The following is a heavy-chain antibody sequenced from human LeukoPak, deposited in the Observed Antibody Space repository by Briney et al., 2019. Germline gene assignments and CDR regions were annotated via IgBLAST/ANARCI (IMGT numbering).Heavy chain of an antibody. Sequence: SQTLSLTCAISGDSVSNNSATWTWIRQSPSRGLEWLGRTYYRSKWYNDYAVSVKGRITINPDTSKNQFSLQLNSVTPEDTAVYYCARGSSSSSWYFDYWGQGTLVTVSS. CDR2: TYYRSKWYN. CDR3: ARGSSSSSWYFDY. V-gene: IGHV6-1*01. J-gene: IGHJ4*02. D-gene: IGHD6-13*01. CDR1: GDSVSNNSAT.